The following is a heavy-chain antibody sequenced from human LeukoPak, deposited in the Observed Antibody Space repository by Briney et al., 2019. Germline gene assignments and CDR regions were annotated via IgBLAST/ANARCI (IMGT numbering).Heavy chain of an antibody. J-gene: IGHJ5*02. CDR1: GYTFTGYY. CDR3: ARAEMYDFWTQGWFDP. Sequence: ASVKVSCKASGYTFTGYYMHWVRQAPGQGLEWMGWINPNSGGTNYAQKFQGRVTMTRDTSISTAYMELSRLRSDDTAVYYCARAEMYDFWTQGWFDPWGQGTLVTLSS. CDR2: INPNSGGT. V-gene: IGHV1-2*02. D-gene: IGHD3-3*01.